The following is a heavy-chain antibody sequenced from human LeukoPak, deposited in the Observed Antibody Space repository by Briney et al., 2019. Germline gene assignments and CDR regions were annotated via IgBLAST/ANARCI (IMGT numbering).Heavy chain of an antibody. CDR1: GGTFSSYA. J-gene: IGHJ4*02. Sequence: ASVKVSCKASGGTFSSYAISWVRQAPGQGLEWMGRIIPILGIANYAQKFQGRVTITTDESTSTAYMELSSLRSEDTAVYYCAREDDYGGFDYWGQGTLVTVSS. D-gene: IGHD4-23*01. CDR3: AREDDYGGFDY. V-gene: IGHV1-69*04. CDR2: IIPILGIA.